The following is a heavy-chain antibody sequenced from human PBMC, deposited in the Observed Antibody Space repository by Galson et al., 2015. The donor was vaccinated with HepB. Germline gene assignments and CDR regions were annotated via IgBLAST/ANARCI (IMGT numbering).Heavy chain of an antibody. D-gene: IGHD1-7*01. J-gene: IGHJ5*02. CDR2: ISYSGSST. CDR1: GFTFSTYP. V-gene: IGHV3-23*01. Sequence: SLRLSCAASGFTFSTYPMSWVRQAPGKGLEWVSAISYSGSSTYYADSVKGRFSISRDNSKNTLYLEMNNLGAEDTAVYYCAKDNWNYVSWGQGTLVTVSS. CDR3: AKDNWNYVS.